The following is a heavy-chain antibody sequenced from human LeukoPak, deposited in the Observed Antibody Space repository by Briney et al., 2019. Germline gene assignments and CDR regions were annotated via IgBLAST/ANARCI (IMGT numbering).Heavy chain of an antibody. V-gene: IGHV4-38-2*02. J-gene: IGHJ4*02. CDR1: GYSISSGYY. CDR3: ARRQLGYNLRYFDY. Sequence: SETLSLTCTVSGYSISSGYYWGWIRQPPGKGLEWIGEINHSGSTNYNPSLKSRVTISVDTSKNQFSLKLSSVTAADTAVYYCARRQLGYNLRYFDYWGQGTLVTVSS. D-gene: IGHD5-24*01. CDR2: INHSGST.